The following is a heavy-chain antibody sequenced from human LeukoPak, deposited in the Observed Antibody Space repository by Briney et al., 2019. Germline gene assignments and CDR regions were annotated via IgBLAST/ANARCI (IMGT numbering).Heavy chain of an antibody. J-gene: IGHJ3*02. V-gene: IGHV4-31*03. CDR3: ARSDYGDYFAFDI. CDR2: SYYSGST. CDR1: GGSISSGGYY. D-gene: IGHD4-17*01. Sequence: SETLSLTCTVSGGSISSGGYYWSWIRQHPGKGLEWIGYSYYSGSTYYNPSLKSRVTISVDMSKNQFSLKLSSVTAADTAVYYCARSDYGDYFAFDIWGQGTMVTVSS.